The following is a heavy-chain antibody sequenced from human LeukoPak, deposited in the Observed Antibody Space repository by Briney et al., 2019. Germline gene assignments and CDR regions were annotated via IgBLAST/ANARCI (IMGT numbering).Heavy chain of an antibody. CDR1: GFIFSDYD. D-gene: IGHD6-25*01. J-gene: IGHJ4*02. CDR3: AKPSRLAPSDY. CDR2: TSYDGSNK. V-gene: IGHV3-30*18. Sequence: GGSLRLSCAASGFIFSDYDMHWVRQAPGKGLEWVAITSYDGSNKYYADSVKGRFTISRDNSKNTLYLQMNSLRGDDTAVYYCAKPSRLAPSDYWGQGTPVTVSS.